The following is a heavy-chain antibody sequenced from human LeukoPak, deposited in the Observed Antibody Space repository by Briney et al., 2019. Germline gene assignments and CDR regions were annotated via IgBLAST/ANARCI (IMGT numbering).Heavy chain of an antibody. CDR2: INHSGST. V-gene: IGHV4-39*07. J-gene: IGHJ6*04. D-gene: IGHD2-8*01. CDR1: GGSISSGGYY. CDR3: ARGYCTNGVCYKLDV. Sequence: PSETLSLTCTVSGGSISSGGYYWSWIRQPPGTGLEWIGEINHSGSTNYNPSLKSRVTISVDTSKNQFSLKLSSVTAADTAVYYCARGYCTNGVCYKLDVWGKGTTVTVSS.